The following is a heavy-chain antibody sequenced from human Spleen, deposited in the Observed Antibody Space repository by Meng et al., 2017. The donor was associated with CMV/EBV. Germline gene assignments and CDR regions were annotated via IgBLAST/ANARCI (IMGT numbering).Heavy chain of an antibody. D-gene: IGHD2-2*01. CDR3: FRSTSREGWFDP. Sequence: KVSCKGSGYSFTNYWIAWVRQMPGKGLEWMGIIYPGDPDTRYSPSFQGQVTISADKSISTAYLQWSSLKASDTAMYYCFRSTSREGWFDPWGQGTLVTVSS. V-gene: IGHV5-51*01. J-gene: IGHJ5*02. CDR2: IYPGDPDT. CDR1: GYSFTNYW.